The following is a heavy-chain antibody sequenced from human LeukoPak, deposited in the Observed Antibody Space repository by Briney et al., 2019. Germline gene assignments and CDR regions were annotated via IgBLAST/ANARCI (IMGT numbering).Heavy chain of an antibody. CDR2: IYPGDSDT. CDR1: GYSFTSYW. J-gene: IGHJ6*03. CDR3: ARHPRLAHMDV. D-gene: IGHD3-16*01. V-gene: IGHV5-51*01. Sequence: GESLKISCKGSGYSFTSYWIGCVRQMPGKGLEWMGIIYPGDSDTRYRPSFQGQVTISADKSISTAYLQWSCLKASDTAMYYCARHPRLAHMDVWGKGTTVTISS.